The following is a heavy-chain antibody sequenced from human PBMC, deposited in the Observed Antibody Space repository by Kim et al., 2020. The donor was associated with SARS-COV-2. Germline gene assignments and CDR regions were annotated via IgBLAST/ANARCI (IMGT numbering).Heavy chain of an antibody. J-gene: IGHJ4*02. CDR1: GFTFSSYA. Sequence: GGSLRLSCAASGFTFSSYAMHWVRQAPGKGLEWVAVISYDGSNKYYADSVKGRFTISRDNSKNTLYLQMNSLRAEDTAVYYCAREPWVIQGVIITGPSCFDYWGQGTLVTVSS. CDR2: ISYDGSNK. D-gene: IGHD3-10*01. CDR3: AREPWVIQGVIITGPSCFDY. V-gene: IGHV3-30*04.